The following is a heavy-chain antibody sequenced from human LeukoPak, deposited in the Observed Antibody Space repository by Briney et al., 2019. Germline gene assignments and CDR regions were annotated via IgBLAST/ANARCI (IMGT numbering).Heavy chain of an antibody. Sequence: GGSLRLSCAASGFTVSNTYTSWVRQAPGKGLEWVSLIYGGGSTYYADSVKGRFTISRDNSMNTMFLQMNSLRAEDTAVHYCARVIAARHFDYWGQGTLVTVSS. J-gene: IGHJ4*02. V-gene: IGHV3-66*01. CDR2: IYGGGST. CDR3: ARVIAARHFDY. D-gene: IGHD6-6*01. CDR1: GFTVSNTY.